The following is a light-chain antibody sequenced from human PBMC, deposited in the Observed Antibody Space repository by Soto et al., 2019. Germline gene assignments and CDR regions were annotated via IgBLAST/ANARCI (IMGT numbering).Light chain of an antibody. Sequence: QSVLTQPPSASGTPGQRVTISCSGTSSNIGNNYVCWYQQLPGTAPKLLIYRNNQRPSGVPDRFSGSKSGTSASLAISGLRSDDEADYYCAAWDDSLSGVVVCGGTKVTVL. V-gene: IGLV1-47*01. CDR2: RNN. CDR1: SSNIGNNY. CDR3: AAWDDSLSGVV. J-gene: IGLJ2*01.